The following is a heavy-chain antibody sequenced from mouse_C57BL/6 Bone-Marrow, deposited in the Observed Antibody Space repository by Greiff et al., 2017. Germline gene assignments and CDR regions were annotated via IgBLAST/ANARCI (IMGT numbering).Heavy chain of an antibody. CDR2: INPSSGYT. CDR1: GYTFTSYT. J-gene: IGHJ2*01. D-gene: IGHD1-1*01. Sequence: VKLVESGAELARPGASVKMSCKASGYTFTSYTMHWVKQRPGQGLEWIGYINPSSGYTKYNQKFKDKATLTAYKSSSTAYMQLSSLTSEDSAVYYCAKPNYYGSSYNYWGQGTTLTVSS. V-gene: IGHV1-4*01. CDR3: AKPNYYGSSYNY.